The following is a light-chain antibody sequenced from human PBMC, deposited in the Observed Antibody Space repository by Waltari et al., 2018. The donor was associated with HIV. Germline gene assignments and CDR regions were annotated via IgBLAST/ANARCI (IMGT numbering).Light chain of an antibody. J-gene: IGLJ2*01. CDR2: ANS. V-gene: IGLV3-9*01. Sequence: SYELSQSLSTVSVALGRTAKITCGGNKIGGKNVHWYQQKPGQAPVVVIYANSNRPSGIPERFSGSNSGNKATLAISRAQAGDDADYYCQVWDSGLVVFGAGTKLTVL. CDR1: KIGGKN. CDR3: QVWDSGLVV.